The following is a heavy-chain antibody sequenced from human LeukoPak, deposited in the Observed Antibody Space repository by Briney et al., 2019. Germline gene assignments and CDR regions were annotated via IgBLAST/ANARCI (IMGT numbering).Heavy chain of an antibody. J-gene: IGHJ4*02. CDR3: AKRPSDYGDYVSYFDY. D-gene: IGHD4-17*01. CDR1: GFSFIIYG. CDR2: ISDDGRSK. V-gene: IGHV3-30*18. Sequence: GGPLRLSCAASGFSFIIYGMPWVRQAPGKGLDWVGVISDDGRSKDYADSVKGRFTISRDNSKDTLYLQMNSLRDEDTAVYYCAKRPSDYGDYVSYFDYWGQGTLVTVSS.